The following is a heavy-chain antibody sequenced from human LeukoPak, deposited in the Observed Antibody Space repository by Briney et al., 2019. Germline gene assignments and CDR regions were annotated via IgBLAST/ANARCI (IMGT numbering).Heavy chain of an antibody. Sequence: PGGSLRLSCAASGFTFSTYWMSWVRQAPGKGLEWVAKIKQDGSETYYVDSVKVPFTISRDNAKNSVYLQMNSLRVEDTAVYYCARGQLADVYWGQGALVTVSS. J-gene: IGHJ4*02. CDR1: GFTFSTYW. V-gene: IGHV3-7*01. D-gene: IGHD2-15*01. CDR2: IKQDGSET. CDR3: ARGQLADVY.